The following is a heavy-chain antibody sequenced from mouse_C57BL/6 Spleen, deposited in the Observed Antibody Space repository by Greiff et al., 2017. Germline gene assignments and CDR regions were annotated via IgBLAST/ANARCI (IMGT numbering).Heavy chain of an antibody. CDR2: IYPRDGST. V-gene: IGHV1-85*01. D-gene: IGHD2-4*01. CDR1: GYTFTSYD. CDR3: AVYYDYDGVYYYAMDY. J-gene: IGHJ4*01. Sequence: QVQLQQSGPELVKPGASVKLSCKASGYTFTSYDINWVKQRPGQGLEWIGWIYPRDGSTKYNEKFKGKATLTVDTSSSTAYMELHSLTSEDSAVYFCAVYYDYDGVYYYAMDYWGQGTSVTVSS.